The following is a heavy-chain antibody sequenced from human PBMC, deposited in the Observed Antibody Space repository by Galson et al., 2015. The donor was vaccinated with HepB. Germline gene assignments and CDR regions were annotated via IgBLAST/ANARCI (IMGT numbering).Heavy chain of an antibody. CDR2: ISYDGSNT. CDR3: ARDLALTGPHYYYYAVDV. CDR1: GFTFSRYA. Sequence: SLRLSCAVSGFTFSRYAMHWVRQAPGKGLDWVAVISYDGSNTHYAESVKGRFTISRDNSKNTLYLQMDSLRPEDTAVYYCARDLALTGPHYYYYAVDVWGQGTTITVSS. D-gene: IGHD3-9*01. J-gene: IGHJ6*02. V-gene: IGHV3-30*04.